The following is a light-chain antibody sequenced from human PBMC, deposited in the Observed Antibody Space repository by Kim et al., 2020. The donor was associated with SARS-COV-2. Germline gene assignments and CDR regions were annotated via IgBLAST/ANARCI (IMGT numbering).Light chain of an antibody. CDR1: SSDVGGYNY. J-gene: IGLJ3*02. CDR3: SSYTSSSTWV. Sequence: QSALTQPASVSGSPGQSITISCTGTSSDVGGYNYVSWYQQHLGKAPKLIIYDVSKWPSGVSNRFSGSKSGNTASLTISGLQTEDEADYYCSSYTSSSTWVFGGGTQLTVL. V-gene: IGLV2-14*01. CDR2: DVS.